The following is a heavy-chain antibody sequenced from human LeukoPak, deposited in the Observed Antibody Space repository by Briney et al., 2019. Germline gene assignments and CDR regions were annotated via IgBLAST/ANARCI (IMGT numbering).Heavy chain of an antibody. CDR3: ARDNVIR. J-gene: IGHJ4*02. D-gene: IGHD3-16*02. CDR2: INPNRGGT. Sequence: ASVKVSCKASGYTITGYYMRWVQQAPGQGLEWMGRINPNRGGTNYAQKFQGRVTMTRDTSISTAYMELSRLRSDDTAVYYCARDNVIRWGQGTLVTVSS. V-gene: IGHV1-2*06. CDR1: GYTITGYY.